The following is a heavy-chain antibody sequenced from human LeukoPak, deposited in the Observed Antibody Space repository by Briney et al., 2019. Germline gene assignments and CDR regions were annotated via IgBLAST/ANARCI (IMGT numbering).Heavy chain of an antibody. V-gene: IGHV4-59*01. CDR2: IYYSGST. CDR1: GGSISSYY. Sequence: SETLSPTCTVSGGSISSYYWSWIRQPPGKGLEWIGYIYYSGSTNYNPSLKSRVTMSVDTSKNQFSLKLSSVTAADTAVYYCARSAPENYYGSGSAEYFQHWGQGTLVTVSS. CDR3: ARSAPENYYGSGSAEYFQH. D-gene: IGHD3-10*01. J-gene: IGHJ1*01.